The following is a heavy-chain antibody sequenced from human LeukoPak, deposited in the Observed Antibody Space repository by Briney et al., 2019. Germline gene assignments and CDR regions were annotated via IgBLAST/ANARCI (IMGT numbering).Heavy chain of an antibody. Sequence: SETLSLTCAVSGGFIRNGNWWSWVRQPPGKGLEWIGEIYRDGGTSYSATLKSRAAMSVDTSKNQFSLKLTSVTAADTAVYYCTRNGAYALDQWGQGTLVTVSS. V-gene: IGHV4-4*02. CDR3: TRNGAYALDQ. J-gene: IGHJ4*02. CDR2: IYRDGGT. CDR1: GGFIRNGNW. D-gene: IGHD4-17*01.